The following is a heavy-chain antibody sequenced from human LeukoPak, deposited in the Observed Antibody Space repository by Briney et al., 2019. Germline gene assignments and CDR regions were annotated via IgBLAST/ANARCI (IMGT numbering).Heavy chain of an antibody. CDR1: GYAITSGGFS. Sequence: PSQTLSLTCTVSGYAITSGGFSWNWIRQPPGKGLEWIGCIYDGGPAYYNPSLKSRFTISVDRPKNQFFLNVTSLTAADTADYYCARSRQASGLFNSWGQGTLVVVSS. V-gene: IGHV4-30-2*01. J-gene: IGHJ5*01. CDR3: ARSRQASGLFNS. CDR2: IYDGGPA. D-gene: IGHD3-10*01.